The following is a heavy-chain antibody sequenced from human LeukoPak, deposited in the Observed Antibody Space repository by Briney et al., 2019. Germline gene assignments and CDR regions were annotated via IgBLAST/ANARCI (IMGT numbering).Heavy chain of an antibody. Sequence: SETLSLTCTVSGGSISNYYWNWIRQPLGMGLEWIGYTYYSGNTKFNPSLESRITISIDTSKNEFSLKLSSVTAADTAVYYCARGTHGSRWLDYWGHGTLVTVSS. CDR3: ARGTHGSRWLDY. CDR1: GGSISNYY. J-gene: IGHJ4*01. V-gene: IGHV4-59*01. CDR2: TYYSGNT. D-gene: IGHD6-13*01.